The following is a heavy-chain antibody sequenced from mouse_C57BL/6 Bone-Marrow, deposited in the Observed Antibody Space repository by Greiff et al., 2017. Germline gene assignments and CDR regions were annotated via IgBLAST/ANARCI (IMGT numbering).Heavy chain of an antibody. CDR1: GYTFTSYW. Sequence: VQLQQPGAELVMPGASVKLSCKASGYTFTSYWMHWVKQRPGQGLEWIGEIDPSDSYTNYNQKFNGKSTLTVDKSSSTAYMQLSSLTSEDSAVYYCARGGDYALSMDYWGQGTSVTVSS. CDR3: ARGGDYALSMDY. D-gene: IGHD2-4*01. V-gene: IGHV1-69*01. CDR2: IDPSDSYT. J-gene: IGHJ4*01.